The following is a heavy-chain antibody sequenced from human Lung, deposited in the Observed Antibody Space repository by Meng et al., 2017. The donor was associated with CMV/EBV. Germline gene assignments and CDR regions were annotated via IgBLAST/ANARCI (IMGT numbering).Heavy chain of an antibody. D-gene: IGHD3-22*01. CDR2: INSRSGTT. V-gene: IGHV1-46*01. Sequence: SXXVSXKASGYTFTNYYLHWVRQAPGQGLEWMGMINSRSGTTTYSQKFQGRISMTRDTSTSTVYLDLSSLRSEDSTVYYCAREEGSYDGSGAFDYWGQGTXVTVSS. CDR3: AREEGSYDGSGAFDY. J-gene: IGHJ4*02. CDR1: GYTFTNYY.